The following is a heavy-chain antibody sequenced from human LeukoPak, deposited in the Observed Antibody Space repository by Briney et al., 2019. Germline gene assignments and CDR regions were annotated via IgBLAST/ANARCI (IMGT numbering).Heavy chain of an antibody. V-gene: IGHV3-21*01. Sequence: PGGSLRLSCAASGFTFSSYSMNWVRQAPGKGLEWVSSISSSSSYIYYADSAKGRFTISRDNAKNSLYLQMNSLRAEDTAVYYCARDSTTYYYDSSGSESAAASWGQGTLVTVSS. J-gene: IGHJ4*02. CDR1: GFTFSSYS. CDR2: ISSSSSYI. CDR3: ARDSTTYYYDSSGSESAAAS. D-gene: IGHD3-22*01.